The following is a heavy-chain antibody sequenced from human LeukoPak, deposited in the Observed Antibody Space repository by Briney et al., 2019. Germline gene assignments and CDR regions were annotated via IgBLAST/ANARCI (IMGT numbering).Heavy chain of an antibody. J-gene: IGHJ5*02. V-gene: IGHV4-39*01. CDR2: IYYSGST. CDR1: GGSISSGSYY. CDR3: ARPLLGVVGAFDP. D-gene: IGHD2-21*01. Sequence: SETLSLTCTVSGGSISSGSYYWGWIRQPPGKGLEWIGTIYYSGSTYYNPSLKSRVTISIDTSKNQFSLNLSPVTATDTAVYYCARPLLGVVGAFDPWGQGTLVTVSS.